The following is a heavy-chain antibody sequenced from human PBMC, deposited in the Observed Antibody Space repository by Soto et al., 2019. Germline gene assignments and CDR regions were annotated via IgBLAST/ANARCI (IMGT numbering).Heavy chain of an antibody. CDR2: IIPIFGTA. D-gene: IGHD4-4*01. CDR1: GGTFSSYA. CDR3: ARSPKGVTVTRYYYYGMDV. J-gene: IGHJ6*02. V-gene: IGHV1-69*01. Sequence: VKVSCKASGGTFSSYAISWVRQAPGQGLEWMGGIIPIFGTANYAQKFQGRVTITADESTSTAYMELSSLRSEDTAVYYCARSPKGVTVTRYYYYGMDVWGQGTTVTVSS.